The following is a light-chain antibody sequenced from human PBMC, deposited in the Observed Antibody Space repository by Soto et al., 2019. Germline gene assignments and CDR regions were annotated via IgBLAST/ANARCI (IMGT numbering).Light chain of an antibody. V-gene: IGLV2-14*03. J-gene: IGLJ2*01. CDR1: SSDLGGYNS. CDR3: TSYTISSTPVA. Sequence: QSALTQPASVSRSPGQSITISCTGISSDLGGYNSVSWYQQHPGKAPKLVIYDVSNRPSGVSDRFSGSKSGNTASLSISGLQAEDEADYYCTSYTISSTPVAFGGGTKVTVL. CDR2: DVS.